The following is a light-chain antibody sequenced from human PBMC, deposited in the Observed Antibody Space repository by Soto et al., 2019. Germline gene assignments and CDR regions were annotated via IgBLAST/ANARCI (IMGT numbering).Light chain of an antibody. V-gene: IGKV3-11*01. CDR2: AAS. Sequence: EILLTQSPATLSLSPGERATLSCRVSQSVSTYLAWYQQKPGQAPRLLIYAASNRATGIPARFSGSGSGTDFTLTISSLEPEDFAVYYCQQRSNRSLTFGGGTKVDIK. CDR1: QSVSTY. J-gene: IGKJ4*01. CDR3: QQRSNRSLT.